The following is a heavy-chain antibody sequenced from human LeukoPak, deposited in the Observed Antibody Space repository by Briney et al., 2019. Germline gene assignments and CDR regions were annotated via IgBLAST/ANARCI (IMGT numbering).Heavy chain of an antibody. V-gene: IGHV1-2*02. D-gene: IGHD3-3*01. CDR3: ARGRHNYDFWSGYRSLEIDY. CDR2: INPNSGGT. Sequence: ASVKVSCKASGYTFTGYYMHWVRQAPGQGLEWMGWINPNSGGTNYAQKFQGRVTMTRDTSISTAYMELSRLRSDDTAVYYCARGRHNYDFWSGYRSLEIDYWGQGTLVTVSS. J-gene: IGHJ4*02. CDR1: GYTFTGYY.